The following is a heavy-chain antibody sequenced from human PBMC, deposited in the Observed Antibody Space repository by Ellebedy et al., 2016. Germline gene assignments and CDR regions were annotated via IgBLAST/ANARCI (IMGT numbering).Heavy chain of an antibody. Sequence: SETLSLTXAVYGGSFSGYYWSWIRQPPGKGLEWIGEINHSGSTNYNPSLKSRVTISVDTSKNQFSLKLSSVTAADTAVYYCARGRVVATIAYYYYYGMDVWGQGTTVIVSS. CDR2: INHSGST. V-gene: IGHV4-34*01. J-gene: IGHJ6*02. D-gene: IGHD5-12*01. CDR1: GGSFSGYY. CDR3: ARGRVVATIAYYYYYGMDV.